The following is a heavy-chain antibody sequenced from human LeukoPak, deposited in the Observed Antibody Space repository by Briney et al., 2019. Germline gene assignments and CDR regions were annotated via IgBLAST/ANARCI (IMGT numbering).Heavy chain of an antibody. CDR2: ISGSGGST. D-gene: IGHD3-22*01. V-gene: IGHV3-23*01. J-gene: IGHJ4*02. Sequence: GGSLRLSCAASGFTFSSYWMSWVRQAPGKGPEWVSAISGSGGSTFYADSVKGRFTISRDNSKNTLWLQMNSLRAEDTAIYYCAKSNYYDNSGYYVYFDYWGQGTLVTVSS. CDR3: AKSNYYDNSGYYVYFDY. CDR1: GFTFSSYW.